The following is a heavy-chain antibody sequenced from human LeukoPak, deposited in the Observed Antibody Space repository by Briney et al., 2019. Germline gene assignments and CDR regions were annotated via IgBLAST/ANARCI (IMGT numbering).Heavy chain of an antibody. D-gene: IGHD6-19*01. Sequence: GGSLRLSCAASGFTFSSYWMSWVRQAPGKGLEWVANIKQDGSEKYYVDSVKGRFTISRDNAKITLYLQMNSLRAEDTAVYYCAGGYSSGWIDYWGQATLVTVSS. J-gene: IGHJ4*02. V-gene: IGHV3-7*01. CDR3: AGGYSSGWIDY. CDR1: GFTFSSYW. CDR2: IKQDGSEK.